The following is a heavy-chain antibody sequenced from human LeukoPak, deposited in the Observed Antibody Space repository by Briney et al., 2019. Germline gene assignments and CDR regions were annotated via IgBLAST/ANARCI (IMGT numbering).Heavy chain of an antibody. V-gene: IGHV3-73*01. D-gene: IGHD1-7*01. Sequence: GGSLRLSCAASGFTFSDSSIHWVRQASGKGLEWIGLMEKELNGYATAYAASVRGRFTISRDSSKSMLYLQMDSLRAEDTAIYYCARDIELSTWGQGTMVSV. CDR2: MEKELNGYAT. J-gene: IGHJ3*01. CDR3: ARDIELST. CDR1: GFTFSDSS.